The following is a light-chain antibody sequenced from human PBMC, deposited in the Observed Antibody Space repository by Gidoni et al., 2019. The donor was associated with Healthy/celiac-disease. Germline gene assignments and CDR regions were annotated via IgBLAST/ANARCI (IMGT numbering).Light chain of an antibody. Sequence: DIQMTQSPSTLSASVGDSVTITCRASQSSSSWLAWYQQKPAKAPKLLIDKATSLESGVPSRCSGSGSGTEFTLTISSLQDDDFANYYWQQYNSYSWTFGQGTKVEIK. CDR1: QSSSSW. CDR3: QQYNSYSWT. J-gene: IGKJ1*01. V-gene: IGKV1-5*03. CDR2: KAT.